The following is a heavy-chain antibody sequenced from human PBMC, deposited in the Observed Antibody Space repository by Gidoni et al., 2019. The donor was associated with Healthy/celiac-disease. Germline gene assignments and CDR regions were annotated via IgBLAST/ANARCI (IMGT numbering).Heavy chain of an antibody. D-gene: IGHD3-22*01. Sequence: QMQLQESGPGLVKPSETLSLTCTVSGGSISSYYWSWIRQPPGKGLEWIGYIYYSGSTNYNPSLKSRVTISVDTSKNQFSLKLSSVTAADTAVYYCARNRRYDSSGYYSVIFDYWGQGTLVTVSS. CDR3: ARNRRYDSSGYYSVIFDY. J-gene: IGHJ4*02. CDR1: GGSISSYY. CDR2: IYYSGST. V-gene: IGHV4-59*01.